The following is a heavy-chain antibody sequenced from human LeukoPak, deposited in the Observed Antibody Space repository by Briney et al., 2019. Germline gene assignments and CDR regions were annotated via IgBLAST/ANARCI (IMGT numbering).Heavy chain of an antibody. CDR2: LYHSVSV. Sequence: SETLSLTCAVSGYSVNNGYYWVWIRQPPGKGLEWIGSLYHSVSVYYNTALQSRVSMSVDTSKNQFSLKLSFVTAADTAVYYCARQHDSYFYYYVDVWGSGTTVTVSS. CDR1: GYSVNNGYY. J-gene: IGHJ6*03. CDR3: ARQHDSYFYYYVDV. V-gene: IGHV4-38-2*01.